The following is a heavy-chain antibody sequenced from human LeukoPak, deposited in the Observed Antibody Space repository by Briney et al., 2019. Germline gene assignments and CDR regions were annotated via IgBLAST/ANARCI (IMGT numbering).Heavy chain of an antibody. Sequence: PGESLKISCKGSGYSFTSYWIGWVRQMPGKGLEWMGIIYPGDSDTRCSPSFQGQVTISVDKSISTAYLQWSSLKASDTAMYYCARLEYSSGWGTPTTFDYWGQGTLVTVSS. CDR3: ARLEYSSGWGTPTTFDY. D-gene: IGHD6-19*01. J-gene: IGHJ4*02. CDR1: GYSFTSYW. V-gene: IGHV5-51*01. CDR2: IYPGDSDT.